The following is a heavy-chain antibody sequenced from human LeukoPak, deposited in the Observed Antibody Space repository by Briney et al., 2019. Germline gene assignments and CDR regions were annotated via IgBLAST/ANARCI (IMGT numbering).Heavy chain of an antibody. CDR2: IYWDVDK. Sequence: SGPTLFNPTQTLTLTCTFSGFSLSTRGVGAGSLRHPPGKALEWLGIIYWDVDKRFSPSLRSRLTVSKHTSKNLVVLTITNLDPGDTATYYCTHTEVIGHAFDSWVQGTMVTASS. CDR3: THTEVIGHAFDS. D-gene: IGHD2-21*01. J-gene: IGHJ3*02. V-gene: IGHV2-5*02. CDR1: GFSLSTRGVG.